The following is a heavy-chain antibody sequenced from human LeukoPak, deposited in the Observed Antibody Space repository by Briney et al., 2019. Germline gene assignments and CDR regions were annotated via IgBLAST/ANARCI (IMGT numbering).Heavy chain of an antibody. J-gene: IGHJ4*02. Sequence: RRSEPLSLTCSVTDYPISSGYFWGWIRRPPQKGLEWIATISHSGSTYFSPSLKSRVIVSIDASKNQFSLNLTSVTAADTAVYYCAREHCAGGYCYFLDYWGQGILVTVPS. CDR2: ISHSGST. CDR3: AREHCAGGYCYFLDY. D-gene: IGHD2-21*02. V-gene: IGHV4-38-2*02. CDR1: DYPISSGYF.